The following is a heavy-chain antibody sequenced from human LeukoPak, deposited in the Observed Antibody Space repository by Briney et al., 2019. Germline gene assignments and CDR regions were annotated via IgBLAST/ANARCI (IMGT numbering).Heavy chain of an antibody. D-gene: IGHD3-22*01. V-gene: IGHV4-59*01. CDR3: ARESLYCDIETDAFDI. J-gene: IGHJ3*02. CDR1: GGSISSYY. Sequence: PSQTLSLTCTVSGGSISSYYWSWIRQPPGKGLEWIGYIYYSGSTNYNPSLKSRVTISVDTSKNQFSLKLSSVTAADTAVYYCARESLYCDIETDAFDIWGQGTMVTVSS. CDR2: IYYSGST.